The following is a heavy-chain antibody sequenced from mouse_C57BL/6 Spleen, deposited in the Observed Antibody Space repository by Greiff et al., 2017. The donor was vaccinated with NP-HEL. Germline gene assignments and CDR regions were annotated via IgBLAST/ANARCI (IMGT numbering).Heavy chain of an antibody. CDR1: GFSLTSYA. CDR2: IWTGGGT. Sequence: VMLVESGPGLVAPSQSLSITCTVSGFSLTSYAISWVRQPPGTGLEWLGVIWTGGGTNYNSALKSRLSISKDNSKSQVFLKMNSLQTDDTARYYCARNTITTVVEDAMDYWGQGTSVTVSS. D-gene: IGHD1-1*01. J-gene: IGHJ4*01. V-gene: IGHV2-9-1*01. CDR3: ARNTITTVVEDAMDY.